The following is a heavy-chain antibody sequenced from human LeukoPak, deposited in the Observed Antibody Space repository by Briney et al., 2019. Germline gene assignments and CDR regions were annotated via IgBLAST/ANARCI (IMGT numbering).Heavy chain of an antibody. CDR1: GFTFSSYW. CDR3: ARDPPHDY. J-gene: IGHJ4*02. V-gene: IGHV3-74*01. CDR2: IDIDGSST. Sequence: GGSLRFSCAASGFTFSSYWMNWVRQAPGKGLVWVSRIDIDGSSTTYADSVKGRFTISRDNAKNTLYLQMNSLRAEDTAVYYCARDPPHDYWGQGTLVTVSS.